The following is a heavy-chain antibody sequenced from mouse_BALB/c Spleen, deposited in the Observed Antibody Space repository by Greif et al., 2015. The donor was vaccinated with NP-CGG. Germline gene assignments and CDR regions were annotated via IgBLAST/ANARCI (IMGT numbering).Heavy chain of an antibody. J-gene: IGHJ2*01. V-gene: IGHV1-14*01. D-gene: IGHD1-2*01. CDR1: GYTFTSYV. CDR3: ARKFITTATFDY. Sequence: VHVKQSGPELVKPGASVKMSCKASGYTFTSYVMHWVKQKPGQGLEWIGYTNPYNDGTKYNEKFKGKATLTSDKSSSTAYMELSSLTSEDSAVYYCARKFITTATFDYWGQGTTLTVSS. CDR2: TNPYNDGT.